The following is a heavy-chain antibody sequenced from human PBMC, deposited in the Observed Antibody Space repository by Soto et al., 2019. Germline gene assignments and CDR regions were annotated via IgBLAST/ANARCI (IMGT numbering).Heavy chain of an antibody. V-gene: IGHV4-39*01. D-gene: IGHD3-16*01. CDR1: GGSISSSSYY. CDR2: IYYSGST. J-gene: IGHJ4*02. CDR3: ARHGLTAYMAYYFDF. Sequence: SETLSLTCTVSGGSISSSSYYRGWIRQPPGKGLEWIGSIYYSGSTYYSPSLKSRITISVDTSKNQFSLTLTSVTAADTAVYFCARHGLTAYMAYYFDFWGQGTLVTVSS.